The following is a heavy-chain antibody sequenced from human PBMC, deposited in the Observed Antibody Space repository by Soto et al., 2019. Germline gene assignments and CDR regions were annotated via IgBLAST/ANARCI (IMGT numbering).Heavy chain of an antibody. D-gene: IGHD2-2*01. Sequence: PWGSLRLSCAASGFTLSNYNMNWVRQAPGKGLEWVSSISDSGNYIHYADSVQGRFTISRDIGENSLYLQMHSLRAEDTAVYYCAGTLIESTREVDRWGQGTLVTVSS. V-gene: IGHV3-21*01. CDR3: AGTLIESTREVDR. CDR2: ISDSGNYI. CDR1: GFTLSNYN. J-gene: IGHJ5*02.